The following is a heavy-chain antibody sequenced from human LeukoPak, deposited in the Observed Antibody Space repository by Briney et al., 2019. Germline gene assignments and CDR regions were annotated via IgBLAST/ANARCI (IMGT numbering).Heavy chain of an antibody. D-gene: IGHD2-8*01. J-gene: IGHJ6*02. V-gene: IGHV1-46*01. CDR2: INPSGGST. Sequence: ASVKVSCKASGYNFISYYMHWVRQAPGQGLEWMGIINPSGGSTSYAQTSQDRVTMTRDTSTSTVYMELSSLKSEDTAVYSCAREDVVLVDAVRYYYYGMDVWGQGTTVTVSS. CDR1: GYNFISYY. CDR3: AREDVVLVDAVRYYYYGMDV.